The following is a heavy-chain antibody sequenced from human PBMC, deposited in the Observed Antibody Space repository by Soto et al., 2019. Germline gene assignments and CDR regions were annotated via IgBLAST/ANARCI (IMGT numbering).Heavy chain of an antibody. D-gene: IGHD5-12*01. CDR1: GGSFSGYY. V-gene: IGHV4-34*01. J-gene: IGHJ5*02. CDR2: INHSGST. Sequence: SETLSLTCAVYGGSFSGYYWSWIRQPPGKGLEWIGEINHSGSTNYNPSLKSRVTISVDTSKNQFSLKLSSVTAADTAVYYCARGSPKSLRFRASWFDPWGQGTLVTVSS. CDR3: ARGSPKSLRFRASWFDP.